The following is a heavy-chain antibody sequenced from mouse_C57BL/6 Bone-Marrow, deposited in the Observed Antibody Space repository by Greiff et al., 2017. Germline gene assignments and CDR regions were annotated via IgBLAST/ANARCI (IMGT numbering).Heavy chain of an antibody. V-gene: IGHV5-16*01. CDR3: ARGGLFITTVPYFDY. CDR2: INYDGSST. J-gene: IGHJ2*01. CDR1: GFTFSDYY. D-gene: IGHD1-1*01. Sequence: EVQVVESEGGLVQPGSSMKLSCTASGFTFSDYYMAWVRQVPEKGLEWVANINYDGSSTYYLDSLKSRFIISRDNAKNILYLQMSSLKSEDTATYYCARGGLFITTVPYFDYWGQGTTLTVSS.